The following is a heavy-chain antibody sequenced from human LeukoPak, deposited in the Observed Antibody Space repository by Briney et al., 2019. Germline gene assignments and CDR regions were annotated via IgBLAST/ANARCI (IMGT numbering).Heavy chain of an antibody. D-gene: IGHD4-17*01. J-gene: IGHJ4*02. Sequence: GGSLRLSCAVSGFTFSSYGMHWVRQAPGKGLEWVAVISYDGSNKYYADSVKGRFTISRDNSKNTLYLQMNSLRAEDTAVYYCAKSTTVTQRGYFDYWGQGTLVTVSS. V-gene: IGHV3-30*18. CDR2: ISYDGSNK. CDR3: AKSTTVTQRGYFDY. CDR1: GFTFSSYG.